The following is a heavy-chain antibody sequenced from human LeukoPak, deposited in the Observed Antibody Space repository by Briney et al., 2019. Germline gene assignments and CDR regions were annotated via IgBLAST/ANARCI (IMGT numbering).Heavy chain of an antibody. J-gene: IGHJ4*02. Sequence: GGSLRLSCIASGFTFTHYAMTWVRQAPGKGLEWVSDISASGSTIHYADSVKGRFTVSRDNSKNTVFLEVISLRVEDTALYHCAKGHGDWGGNYLDHWGQGAQVTVSS. V-gene: IGHV3-23*01. CDR2: ISASGSTI. CDR1: GFTFTHYA. CDR3: AKGHGDWGGNYLDH. D-gene: IGHD4-17*01.